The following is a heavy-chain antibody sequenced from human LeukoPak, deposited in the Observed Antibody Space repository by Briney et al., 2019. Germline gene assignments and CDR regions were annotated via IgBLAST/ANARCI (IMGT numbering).Heavy chain of an antibody. CDR1: GGSISSGDYY. J-gene: IGHJ4*02. Sequence: LSLTCTVSGGSISSGDYYWSWIRQAPGKGLEWVSYISSSGSTIYYADSVKGRFTISRDNAKNSLYLQMNSLRAEDTAVYYCARDGEGIDYWGQGTLVTVSS. V-gene: IGHV3-11*01. CDR2: ISSSGSTI. CDR3: ARDGEGIDY. D-gene: IGHD7-27*01.